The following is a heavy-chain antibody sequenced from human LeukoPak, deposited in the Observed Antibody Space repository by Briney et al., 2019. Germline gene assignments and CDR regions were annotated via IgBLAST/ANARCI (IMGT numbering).Heavy chain of an antibody. V-gene: IGHV3-53*01. CDR2: IYSGGST. J-gene: IGHJ4*02. CDR1: GFTVSSNC. CDR3: ARGSYSFTYDY. Sequence: GGSLRLSCAASGFTVSSNCMSWVRQAPGKGLEWVSVIYSGGSTYYADSVKGRFTISRDNSKNTLYLQMNSLRAEDTAVYYCARGSYSFTYDYWGQGTPVTVSS. D-gene: IGHD6-13*01.